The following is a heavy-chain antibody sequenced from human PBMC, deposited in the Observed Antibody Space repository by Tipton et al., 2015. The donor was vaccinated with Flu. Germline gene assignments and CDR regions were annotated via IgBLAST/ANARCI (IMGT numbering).Heavy chain of an antibody. CDR1: GGSITPYY. CDR2: IFSSGGT. CDR3: ARQSYVATTEFDS. J-gene: IGHJ4*02. V-gene: IGHV4-59*08. D-gene: IGHD5-24*01. Sequence: LRLSCTVSGGSITPYYWSWIRRPPGKGLEWIGYIFSSGGTKYNPSLKSRVAISVDTSKNLFSLKLNSVTAADTAVYYCARQSYVATTEFDSWGQGTLVTVSS.